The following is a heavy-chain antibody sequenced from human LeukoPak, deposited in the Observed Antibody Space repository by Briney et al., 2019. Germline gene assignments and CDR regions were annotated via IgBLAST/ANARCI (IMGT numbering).Heavy chain of an antibody. D-gene: IGHD2-2*01. CDR2: IRYDGSNK. J-gene: IGHJ3*01. CDR1: RFTFSSYG. Sequence: PGGSLRLSCAASRFTFSSYGMHWVRQAPGKGLEWVAFIRYDGSNKYYADSVKGRFTISRDNSKNTLYLQMNSLRAEDTAVYYCANCGSSSTSCYPSFWGQGTMVTVSS. CDR3: ANCGSSSTSCYPSF. V-gene: IGHV3-30*02.